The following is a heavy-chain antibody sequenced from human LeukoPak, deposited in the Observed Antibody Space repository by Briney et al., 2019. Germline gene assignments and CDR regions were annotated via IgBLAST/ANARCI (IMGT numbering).Heavy chain of an antibody. D-gene: IGHD3-22*01. Sequence: GGSLRLSCAASGFTFSSYAMHWVRQAPGKGLEWVALIGSDGNKKYYADSVKGRFTISRDNSKNTLYLQMNSLRAEDTAVYYCARASGGGYGDYWGQGTLVTVSS. J-gene: IGHJ4*02. V-gene: IGHV3-33*01. CDR3: ARASGGGYGDY. CDR2: IGSDGNKK. CDR1: GFTFSSYA.